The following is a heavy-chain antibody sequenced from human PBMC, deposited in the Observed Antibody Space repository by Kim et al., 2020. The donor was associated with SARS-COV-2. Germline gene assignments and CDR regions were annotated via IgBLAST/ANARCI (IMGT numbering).Heavy chain of an antibody. J-gene: IGHJ6*03. D-gene: IGHD1-26*01. V-gene: IGHV3-23*02. Sequence: GKGRYTISGDNPKNTLYLKMNSLRAEDTAVYYCAKDGGGSYLYYYYYMDVWGKGTTVTVSS. CDR3: AKDGGGSYLYYYYYMDV.